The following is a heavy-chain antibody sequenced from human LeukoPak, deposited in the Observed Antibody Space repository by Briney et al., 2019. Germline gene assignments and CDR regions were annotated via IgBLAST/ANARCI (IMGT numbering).Heavy chain of an antibody. Sequence: ASQTLSLTCTVSGGSISSGGYYWSWIRQHPGKGLEWIGYIYYSGSTYYNPSLKSRVTISVDTSKNQFSLKLSSVTAADTAMYYCASTSYSSSWYWFDPWGQGTLVTVSS. CDR2: IYYSGST. CDR3: ASTSYSSSWYWFDP. V-gene: IGHV4-31*03. CDR1: GGSISSGGYY. D-gene: IGHD6-13*01. J-gene: IGHJ5*02.